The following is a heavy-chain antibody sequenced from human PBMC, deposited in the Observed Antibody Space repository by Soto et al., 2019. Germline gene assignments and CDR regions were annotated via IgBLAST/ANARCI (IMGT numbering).Heavy chain of an antibody. CDR3: ARQRTTVVTQAYFDH. J-gene: IGHJ4*02. D-gene: IGHD2-21*02. Sequence: SETLSLTCIVSGESISSSSYYWGWIRQPPGRGLEWIGSIYYSGRTYYNPSFKSRVTISIDTSKNQFSLKLSSVTATDTAVYYCARQRTTVVTQAYFDHWGQGALVTVSS. V-gene: IGHV4-39*01. CDR1: GESISSSSYY. CDR2: IYYSGRT.